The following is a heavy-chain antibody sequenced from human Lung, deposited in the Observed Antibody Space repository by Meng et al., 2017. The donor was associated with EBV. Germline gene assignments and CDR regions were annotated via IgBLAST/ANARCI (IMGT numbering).Heavy chain of an antibody. CDR1: GGSISSYY. CDR3: ARALFDYYDSSGYYDY. Sequence: VPLQESGPGRVKPSEPLSLTCTVSGGSISSYYWSWIRQPAGKGLEWIGRIYTSGSTNYNPSLKSRVTISVDTSKNQFSLKLSSVAAADTAVYYCARALFDYYDSSGYYDYWGQGTLVTVSS. CDR2: IYTSGST. D-gene: IGHD3-22*01. V-gene: IGHV4-4*07. J-gene: IGHJ4*02.